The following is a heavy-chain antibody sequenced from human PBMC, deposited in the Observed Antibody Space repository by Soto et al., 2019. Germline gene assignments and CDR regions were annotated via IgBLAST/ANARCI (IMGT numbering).Heavy chain of an antibody. CDR2: LYSGST. Sequence: QLQLQESGPGLVKPSDTLSLTCGVTGASISRGGFHWGWIRQPPGQGLEWIGSLYSGSTYSNPSLKSRVPISADTSENEFSLRLTSVTAADTAVYYCARRGSGHTFDYWGQGTLVTVSS. V-gene: IGHV4-39*01. J-gene: IGHJ4*02. D-gene: IGHD3-10*01. CDR3: ARRGSGHTFDY. CDR1: GASISRGGFH.